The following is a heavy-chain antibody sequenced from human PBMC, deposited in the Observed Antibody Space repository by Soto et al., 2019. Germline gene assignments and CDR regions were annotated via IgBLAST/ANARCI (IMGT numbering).Heavy chain of an antibody. V-gene: IGHV3-21*01. CDR3: ASHTRDSSGYWYYFDY. CDR1: GFTFSSYS. Sequence: EVQLVESGGGLVKPGGSLRLSCAASGFTFSSYSMNWFRRARGKGLEWVSSISSSSSYIYYADSVKGRFTISRDNAKNSLYLQMNSLRAEDTAVYYCASHTRDSSGYWYYFDYWGQGTLVTVSS. D-gene: IGHD3-22*01. CDR2: ISSSSSYI. J-gene: IGHJ4*02.